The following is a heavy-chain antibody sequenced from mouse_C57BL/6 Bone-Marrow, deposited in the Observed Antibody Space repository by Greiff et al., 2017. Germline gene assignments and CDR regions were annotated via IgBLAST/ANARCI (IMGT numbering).Heavy chain of an antibody. J-gene: IGHJ1*03. V-gene: IGHV1-55*01. D-gene: IGHD2-5*01. CDR3: ARPYDSNYGYFDV. CDR1: GYTFTSYW. Sequence: QVQLQQPGAELVKPGASVKMSCKASGYTFTSYWITWVKQRPGQGLEWIGDIQPGSGSTNYNEKFKSKATLTVDTSSSTAYMQLSSLTSEDSAVYYCARPYDSNYGYFDVWGRGTTVTVSA. CDR2: IQPGSGST.